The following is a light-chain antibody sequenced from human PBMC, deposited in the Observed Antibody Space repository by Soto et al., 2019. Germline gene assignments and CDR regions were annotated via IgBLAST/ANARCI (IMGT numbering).Light chain of an antibody. CDR3: QKYYNAPLT. CDR2: AAS. V-gene: IGKV1-27*01. Sequence: DIQLTQSPSSLSATVGDRVTITCRASQGITNYLACYQQKPGKVPNLLIYAASTLQSGVPSRFSGSSSGTDFTLTISSLQPEDVATYYCQKYYNAPLTFGGGTKVDIK. J-gene: IGKJ4*01. CDR1: QGITNY.